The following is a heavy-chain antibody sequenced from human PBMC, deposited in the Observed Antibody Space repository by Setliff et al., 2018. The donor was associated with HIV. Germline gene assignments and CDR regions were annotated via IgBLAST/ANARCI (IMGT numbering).Heavy chain of an antibody. J-gene: IGHJ4*02. V-gene: IGHV1-69*10. Sequence: SVKVSCKASGGTFTSYVISWVRQAPGQGLEWMGGIIPILGIASYSQKFQGRVTMTTDTSTSTAYMELRSLRSDDTAVYFGAREHSTTWPYFDFWGQGTLVNV. CDR3: AREHSTTWPYFDF. CDR1: GGTFTSYV. D-gene: IGHD6-13*01. CDR2: IIPILGIA.